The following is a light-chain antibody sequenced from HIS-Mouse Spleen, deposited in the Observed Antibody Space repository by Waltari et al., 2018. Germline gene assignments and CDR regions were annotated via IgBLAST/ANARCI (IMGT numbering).Light chain of an antibody. CDR2: DVS. CDR1: SSGVGGYNY. V-gene: IGLV2-11*01. J-gene: IGLJ2*01. Sequence: QSALTQPRPVSGSPGQSVTSSCAGTSSGVGGYNYVSWYQQHPGKAPKLMIYDVSKRPSGVPDRFSGSKSGNTASLTISGLQAEDEADYYCCSYAGSYVVFGGGTKLTVL. CDR3: CSYAGSYVV.